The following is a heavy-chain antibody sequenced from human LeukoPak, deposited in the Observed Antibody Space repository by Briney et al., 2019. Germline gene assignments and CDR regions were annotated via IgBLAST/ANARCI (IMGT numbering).Heavy chain of an antibody. Sequence: ASMKVSCKVSGYTLTELSMHWVRQAPGKGLEWMGGFDPEDGETIYAQKFQGRVTMTEDTSTDTAYMELSSLRSEDTAVYYCATDRKRSKVTGTTYWGQGTLVTVSS. CDR1: GYTLTELS. V-gene: IGHV1-24*01. D-gene: IGHD1-7*01. CDR2: FDPEDGET. CDR3: ATDRKRSKVTGTTY. J-gene: IGHJ4*02.